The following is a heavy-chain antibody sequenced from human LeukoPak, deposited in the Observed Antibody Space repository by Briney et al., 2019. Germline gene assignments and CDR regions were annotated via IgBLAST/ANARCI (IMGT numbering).Heavy chain of an antibody. D-gene: IGHD1-26*01. Sequence: PSETLSLTCTVSGGSISGFYWSLIRQPPGKTLEWIAEVFYNGATKYNPSLQSRATISVDTSKNHFSLKLNSVTVADTAVYYCVRSSGNYFGPWGQGTLVAVSS. V-gene: IGHV4-59*01. CDR1: GGSISGFY. J-gene: IGHJ5*02. CDR3: VRSSGNYFGP. CDR2: VFYNGAT.